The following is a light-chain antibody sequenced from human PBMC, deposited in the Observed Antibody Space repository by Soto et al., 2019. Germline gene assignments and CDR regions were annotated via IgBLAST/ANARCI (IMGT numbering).Light chain of an antibody. Sequence: DIQMTQSPSTLAASVGDTVTMTCRSSSKWLAWYQKKPGKAPKLLIYDVSNLERGVPPRFSGSTSGAESTLTITGLQPDDLGTYYCQHYNSYPWTFGQGTKVEI. J-gene: IGKJ1*01. CDR3: QHYNSYPWT. CDR1: SSKW. CDR2: DVS. V-gene: IGKV1-5*01.